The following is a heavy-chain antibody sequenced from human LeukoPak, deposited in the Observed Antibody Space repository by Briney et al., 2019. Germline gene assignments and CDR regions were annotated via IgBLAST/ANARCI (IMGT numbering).Heavy chain of an antibody. CDR2: IDISGTT. D-gene: IGHD3-16*02. Sequence: SETLSLTCTVSGGSISSGTHYWNWIRQPAGKGLEWIGRIDISGTTNYNPSLKSRVTMSIDTSKNHFSLRLSSVTAADTAVYYCAREIDDYVWGSYRSDSFDIWGQGTMVTVSS. J-gene: IGHJ3*02. V-gene: IGHV4-61*02. CDR3: AREIDDYVWGSYRSDSFDI. CDR1: GGSISSGTHY.